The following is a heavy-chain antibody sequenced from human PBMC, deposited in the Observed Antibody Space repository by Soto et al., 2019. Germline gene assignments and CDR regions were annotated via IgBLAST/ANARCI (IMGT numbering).Heavy chain of an antibody. CDR2: ISYDRSNK. Sequence: QVQLVESGGGVVQPGRSLRLSCAASGFTFSSYAMHWVRQAPGQGLEWVAVISYDRSNKYYADSVKGRFTISRDNSKNTLYLQMNSLRAEDTAVYYCARPIVGAYDYFDYWGQGTLVTVSS. CDR1: GFTFSSYA. D-gene: IGHD1-26*01. J-gene: IGHJ4*02. V-gene: IGHV3-30-3*01. CDR3: ARPIVGAYDYFDY.